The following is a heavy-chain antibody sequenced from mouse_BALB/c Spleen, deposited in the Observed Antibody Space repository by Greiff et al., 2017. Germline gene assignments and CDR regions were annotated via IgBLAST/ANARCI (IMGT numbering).Heavy chain of an antibody. J-gene: IGHJ2*01. CDR2: INPSNGGT. Sequence: QVQLQQSGAELVKPGASVKLSCKASGYTFTSYYMYWVKQRPGQGLEWIGGINPSNGGTNFNEKFKSKATLTVDKSSSTAYMQLSSLTSEDSAVYYCTRGDYVYYFDYWGQGTTLTVSS. CDR1: GYTFTSYY. V-gene: IGHV1S81*02. CDR3: TRGDYVYYFDY. D-gene: IGHD1-1*01.